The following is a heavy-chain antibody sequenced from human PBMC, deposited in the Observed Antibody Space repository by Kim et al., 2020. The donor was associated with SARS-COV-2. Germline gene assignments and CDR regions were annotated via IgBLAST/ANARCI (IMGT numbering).Heavy chain of an antibody. CDR2: ISGSGGST. CDR3: AKARYFDWLRGLIDY. J-gene: IGHJ4*02. Sequence: GGSLRLSCAASGFTFSSYAMSWVRQAPGKGLEWVSAISGSGGSTYYADSVKGRFTISRDNSKNTLYLQMNSLRAEDTAVYYCAKARYFDWLRGLIDYWGQGTLVTVSS. V-gene: IGHV3-23*01. CDR1: GFTFSSYA. D-gene: IGHD3-9*01.